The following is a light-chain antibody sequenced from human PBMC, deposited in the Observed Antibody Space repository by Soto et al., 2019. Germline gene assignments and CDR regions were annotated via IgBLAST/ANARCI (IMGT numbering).Light chain of an antibody. CDR3: QQLNIFPPLFT. CDR1: QGIRSY. V-gene: IGKV1-9*01. Sequence: DIQLTQSPFFLSASVGDRVTITCRASQGIRSYLAWYQQRSGKAPELLIYGASTLRTGVASRFSGSGSGTEFTLAISSLQPEDFATYFCQQLNIFPPLFTFGPGTKVDIK. J-gene: IGKJ3*01. CDR2: GAS.